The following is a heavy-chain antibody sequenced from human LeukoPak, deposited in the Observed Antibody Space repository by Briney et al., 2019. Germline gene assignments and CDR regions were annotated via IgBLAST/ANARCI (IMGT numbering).Heavy chain of an antibody. J-gene: IGHJ4*02. CDR2: ISNDGGGT. CDR3: AKGNSGYFFDL. D-gene: IGHD3-22*01. V-gene: IGHV3-23*01. CDR1: GFTFSSYA. Sequence: TGGSLRLSCAASGFTFSSYAMSWVRQAPGKGLEWVSAISNDGGGTTYADLVKGRFTISRDNSKNTLFLQMNSLRSEDTALYYCAKGNSGYFFDLWGQGTLVTVSS.